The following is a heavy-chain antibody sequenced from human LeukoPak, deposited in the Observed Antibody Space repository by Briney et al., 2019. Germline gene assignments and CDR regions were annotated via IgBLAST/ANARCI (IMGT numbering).Heavy chain of an antibody. J-gene: IGHJ6*03. V-gene: IGHV1-18*01. CDR3: ARAPDPMIATPHYMDV. D-gene: IGHD3-22*01. CDR2: ISAYNGNT. CDR1: GYTFTSYG. Sequence: ASVKVSCKASGYTFTSYGISWVRQAPGQGLEWMGWISAYNGNTNYAQKLQGRVTMTTDTSTSTAYMELRSLRSDDTAVYYCARAPDPMIATPHYMDVWGKGTTVTVSS.